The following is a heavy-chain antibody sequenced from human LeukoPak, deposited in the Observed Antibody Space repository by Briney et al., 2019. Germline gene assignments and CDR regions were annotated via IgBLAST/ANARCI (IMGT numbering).Heavy chain of an antibody. V-gene: IGHV2-70*11. CDR3: ARVSRGDYGMYYFDY. Sequence: SGPALVKPTQTLTLTCTFSVFSLSTSGMCVSWIRQPPGRALEWLARIDWDDDKYYNTSLRTRLTISKDISKNQVVLTMTNMDPVDTATYYCARVSRGDYGMYYFDYWGQGALVTVSS. J-gene: IGHJ4*02. CDR2: IDWDDDK. CDR1: VFSLSTSGMC. D-gene: IGHD3-16*01.